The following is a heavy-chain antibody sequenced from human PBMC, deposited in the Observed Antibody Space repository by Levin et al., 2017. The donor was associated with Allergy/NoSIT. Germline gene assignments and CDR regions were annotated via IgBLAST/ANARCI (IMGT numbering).Heavy chain of an antibody. J-gene: IGHJ4*02. D-gene: IGHD1-20*01. CDR3: ARDHNWSFDY. V-gene: IGHV3-48*01. CDR1: GFTFSSYS. Sequence: PGGSLRLSCAASGFTFSSYSMNWVRQAPGKGLEWVSYISSGSYTIFYADSVKGRFTISRDDAKNSLSLQMNSLRAEDTAVYYCARDHNWSFDYWGQGALVTVSS. CDR2: ISSGSYTI.